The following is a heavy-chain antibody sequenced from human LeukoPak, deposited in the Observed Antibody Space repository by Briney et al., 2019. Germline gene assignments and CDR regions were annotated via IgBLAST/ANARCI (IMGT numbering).Heavy chain of an antibody. CDR1: GYTFTSYG. CDR3: ARADYYDSSGYDLPQYCFDY. CDR2: ISAFNGNT. V-gene: IGHV1-18*01. Sequence: ASVKASCKASGYTFTSYGISWVRQAPGQGLEWMGWISAFNGNTNYAQKLQGRVTINTDKSTSTAYMELRSLRSDDTAVYYCARADYYDSSGYDLPQYCFDYWGQGTLVTVSS. D-gene: IGHD3-22*01. J-gene: IGHJ4*02.